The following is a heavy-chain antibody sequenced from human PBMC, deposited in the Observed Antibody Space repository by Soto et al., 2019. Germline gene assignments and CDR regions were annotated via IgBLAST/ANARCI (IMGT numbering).Heavy chain of an antibody. Sequence: GGSLRLSCAASGFAFSDPYMSWIRQAPGKGLEWISYISSSGSTIYYVDSVKGRFTISRDNAKNSLYLQMNSLRAEDTAVYYCAKGYIAVAPREYFQHWGQGTLVTVSS. D-gene: IGHD6-19*01. CDR3: AKGYIAVAPREYFQH. V-gene: IGHV3-11*01. J-gene: IGHJ1*01. CDR2: ISSSGSTI. CDR1: GFAFSDPY.